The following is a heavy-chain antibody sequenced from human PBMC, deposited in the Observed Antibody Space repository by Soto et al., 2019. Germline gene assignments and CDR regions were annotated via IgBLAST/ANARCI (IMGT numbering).Heavy chain of an antibody. CDR1: GFALSSTRMA. J-gene: IGHJ4*02. V-gene: IGHV2-5*02. D-gene: IGHD6-19*01. CDR2: IYWDDDK. Sequence: QITLKESGPTLVKPTQTLTLTCTFSGFALSSTRMAVGWIRQPPGKALEWLALIYWDDDKRSSPFLKSRLTITKDTSKSQVVLTMSHMDTVDTARYYCAHIVVAGLGYYFDYWGQGTLVTVSS. CDR3: AHIVVAGLGYYFDY.